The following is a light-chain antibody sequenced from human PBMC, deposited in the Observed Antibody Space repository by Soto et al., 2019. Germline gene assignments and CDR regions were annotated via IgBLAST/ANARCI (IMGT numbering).Light chain of an antibody. J-gene: IGKJ2*02. CDR1: QSVLYSSNNKNY. CDR2: WAS. CDR3: QQYYSTPPWT. Sequence: DIVMTQSPDSLAVSLGERATINCKSSQSVLYSSNNKNYLAWYQQKPGQPPKLLIYWASIRESGVPDRFSGSGSGTDFTLTISSLQAEDVAVYYCQQYYSTPPWTFGQGTKLEIK. V-gene: IGKV4-1*01.